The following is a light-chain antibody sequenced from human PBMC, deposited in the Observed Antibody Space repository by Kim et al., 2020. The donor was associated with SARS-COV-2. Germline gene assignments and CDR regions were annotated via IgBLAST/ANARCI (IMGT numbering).Light chain of an antibody. V-gene: IGLV3-1*01. J-gene: IGLJ2*01. CDR3: QAWDSSTAHVV. CDR2: QDS. CDR1: KLGAKY. Sequence: GQTASITCSGDKLGAKYACWYQQKPGQSPVLVIYQDSKRPSGIPERFSGSNSGNTATLTISGTQAMDEADYYCQAWDSSTAHVVFGGGTQLTVL.